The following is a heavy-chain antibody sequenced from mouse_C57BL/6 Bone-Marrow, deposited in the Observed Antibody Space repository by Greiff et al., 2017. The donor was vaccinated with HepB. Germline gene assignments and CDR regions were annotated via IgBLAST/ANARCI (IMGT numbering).Heavy chain of an antibody. V-gene: IGHV1-50*01. CDR1: GYTFTSYW. J-gene: IGHJ4*01. Sequence: QVQLQQSGAELVKPGASVKLSCKASGYTFTSYWMQWVKQRPGQGLEWIGEIDPSDSYTNYNQKFKGKATLTVDTSSSTAYMQLSSLTSEDSAVYYCARDGYGSSYDYAMDYWGQGTSVTVSS. D-gene: IGHD1-1*01. CDR3: ARDGYGSSYDYAMDY. CDR2: IDPSDSYT.